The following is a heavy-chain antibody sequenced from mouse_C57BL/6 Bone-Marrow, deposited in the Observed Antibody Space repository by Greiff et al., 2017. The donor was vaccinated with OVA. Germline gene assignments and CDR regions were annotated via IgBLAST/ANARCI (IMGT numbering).Heavy chain of an antibody. V-gene: IGHV1-50*01. CDR1: GYTFTSYW. J-gene: IGHJ2*01. D-gene: IGHD2-10*02. Sequence: QVQLQQPGAELVKPGASVKLSCKASGYTFTSYWMQWVKQRPGQGLEWIGAIDPSDSYTNYNHKFKGKATLTVDTSSSTAYMQLSSLTSEDSAVYYCARRVWFFDYWGQGTTLTVSS. CDR3: ARRVWFFDY. CDR2: IDPSDSYT.